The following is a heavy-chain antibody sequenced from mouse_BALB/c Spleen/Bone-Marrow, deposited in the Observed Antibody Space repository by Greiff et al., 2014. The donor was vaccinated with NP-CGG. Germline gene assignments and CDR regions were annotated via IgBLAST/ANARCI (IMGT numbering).Heavy chain of an antibody. J-gene: IGHJ3*01. Sequence: EVKLQESGPELVKPGASVKISCKASGYTFTEYTIHWVKQSHGKSLEWIGGINPKNGGTTYKQKFKGKATLTVDTSSSTAYMELRSLTSEDSAVYYCARDWYYYGSSSSWFAHWGQGTLVTVSA. CDR3: ARDWYYYGSSSSWFAH. CDR2: INPKNGGT. V-gene: IGHV1-18*01. CDR1: GYTFTEYT. D-gene: IGHD1-1*02.